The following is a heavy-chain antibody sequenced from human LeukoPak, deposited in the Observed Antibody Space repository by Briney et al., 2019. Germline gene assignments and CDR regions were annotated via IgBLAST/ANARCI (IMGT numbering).Heavy chain of an antibody. CDR1: GFTFSSYA. CDR3: AKAADSGWYWVDY. Sequence: PGKSLRLSCAASGFTFSSYAMHWVRQAPSKGLEWVAVVSSDGSNKYYADSVKGRFTISRDNSKNTLYLQMNSLRADDTAVYYCAKAADSGWYWVDYWGQGTLVTVSS. CDR2: VSSDGSNK. J-gene: IGHJ4*02. V-gene: IGHV3-30*18. D-gene: IGHD6-19*01.